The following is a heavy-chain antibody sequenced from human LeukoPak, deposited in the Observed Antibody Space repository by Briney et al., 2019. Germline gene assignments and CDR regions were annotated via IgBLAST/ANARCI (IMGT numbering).Heavy chain of an antibody. CDR2: IKSKANSYAT. V-gene: IGHV3-73*01. CDR1: GFGFSSAW. CDR3: TRRARDYYDSSGYPAGFRD. D-gene: IGHD3-22*01. Sequence: NPGGSLRLSCAASGFGFSSAWMSWVRQAPGKGLEWVGRIKSKANSYATAYAASVKGRFTISRDDSKNTAYLQMNSLKTEDTAVYYCTRRARDYYDSSGYPAGFRDWGQGTLVTVSS. J-gene: IGHJ4*02.